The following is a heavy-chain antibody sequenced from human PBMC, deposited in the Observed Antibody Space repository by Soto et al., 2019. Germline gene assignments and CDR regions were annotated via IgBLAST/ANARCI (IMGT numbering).Heavy chain of an antibody. V-gene: IGHV1-8*01. J-gene: IGHJ4*02. D-gene: IGHD5-18*01. CDR2: MNPNSGNT. Sequence: ASVKVSCKASGYTFTSYDINWVRQATGQGLEWMGWMNPNSGNTGYAQKFQGRVTMTRNTSISTAYMELSSLRSEDTAVYYCVKSKPRRGYSYGSGFDYWGQGTLVTVSS. CDR1: GYTFTSYD. CDR3: VKSKPRRGYSYGSGFDY.